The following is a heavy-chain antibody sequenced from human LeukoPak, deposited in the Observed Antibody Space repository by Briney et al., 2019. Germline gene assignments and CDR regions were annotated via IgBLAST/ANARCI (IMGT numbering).Heavy chain of an antibody. CDR3: AREFKEYCSGGSCYSDPHFFDY. V-gene: IGHV3-66*01. CDR2: IYSGGST. CDR1: GFTVSSNY. Sequence: GGSLRLSCAASGFTVSSNYMSWVRQAPGKGLEWVSVIYSGGSTYYADSVKGRFTISRDNSKNTLYLQMNSLRAEDTAVYYCAREFKEYCSGGSCYSDPHFFDYWGQGTLVTVSS. J-gene: IGHJ4*02. D-gene: IGHD2-15*01.